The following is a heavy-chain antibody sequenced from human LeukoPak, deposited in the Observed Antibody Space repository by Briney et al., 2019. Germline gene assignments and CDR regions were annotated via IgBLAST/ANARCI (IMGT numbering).Heavy chain of an antibody. CDR2: IKPSGRT. CDR1: GGSFNDYY. V-gene: IGHV4-34*01. J-gene: IGHJ4*02. CDR3: AGLVHTAMANIDY. Sequence: SETLSLTCAVYGGSFNDYYWIWIRPPPGKGLEWNGEIKPSGRTNYNPSLESRVTISVDTSKNHFSLKLSSVTAADTAVYYCAGLVHTAMANIDYWGQGTLVTVSS. D-gene: IGHD5-18*01.